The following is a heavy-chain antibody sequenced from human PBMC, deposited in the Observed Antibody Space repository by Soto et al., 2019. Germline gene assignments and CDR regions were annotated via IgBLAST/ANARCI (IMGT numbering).Heavy chain of an antibody. CDR2: ISGSGIST. Sequence: DVQLLESGGGLVQPGGSLRLSCAASGFTFRSYAMSWVRPAPGKGLEWVSGISGSGISTHYADSVKGRFTVSRDNSKNTLYLQINSLRAEDTAVYNCAKEPVGPDWYFDLWGRGTLVTVSS. J-gene: IGHJ2*01. CDR1: GFTFRSYA. V-gene: IGHV3-23*01. CDR3: AKEPVGPDWYFDL.